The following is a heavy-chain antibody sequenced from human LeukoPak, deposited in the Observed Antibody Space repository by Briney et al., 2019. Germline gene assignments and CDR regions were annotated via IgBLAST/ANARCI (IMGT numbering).Heavy chain of an antibody. Sequence: SETLSLTCTVSGGSISSYYWTWIRQPPGKRLEWIGYIYYSGSTAYNPSLKSRVTISVDTSKNQFSLKLSSVTAADTAVYYCARDRGVFDYWGQGTLDTVSS. V-gene: IGHV4-59*01. D-gene: IGHD3-10*01. J-gene: IGHJ4*02. CDR2: IYYSGST. CDR3: ARDRGVFDY. CDR1: GGSISSYY.